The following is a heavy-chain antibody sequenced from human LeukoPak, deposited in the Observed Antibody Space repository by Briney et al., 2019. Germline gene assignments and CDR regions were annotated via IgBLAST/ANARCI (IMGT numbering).Heavy chain of an antibody. CDR3: ARDGGFDSSLPDS. CDR1: GYTFTDFY. D-gene: IGHD5-12*01. CDR2: INPNSGGT. V-gene: IGHV1-2*02. J-gene: IGHJ4*02. Sequence: ASVKVSCKASGYTFTDFYIHWVRQAPGQGLEWMGWINPNSGGTNCAQKFQDRVTMTSDTSISTAYMELSSLRSGDTAVYYCARDGGFDSSLPDSWGQGTLLTVSS.